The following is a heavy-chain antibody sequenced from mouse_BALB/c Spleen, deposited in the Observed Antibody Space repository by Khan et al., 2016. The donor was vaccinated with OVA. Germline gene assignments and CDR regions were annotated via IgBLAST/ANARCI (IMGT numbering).Heavy chain of an antibody. CDR3: ARDAGRY. V-gene: IGHV1-18*01. J-gene: IGHJ4*01. D-gene: IGHD3-3*01. CDR1: GYTFPEYT. CDR2: INPKNGDT. Sequence: EVKLQESGPELVKPGASVKISCKTSGYTFPEYTVHWVKQSPGKSLDWIGVINPKNGDTAYNQKFKGKATLTVDKSSSTAYMEFRSLTSEDSAVYYGARDAGRYWGQGTSVTVAS.